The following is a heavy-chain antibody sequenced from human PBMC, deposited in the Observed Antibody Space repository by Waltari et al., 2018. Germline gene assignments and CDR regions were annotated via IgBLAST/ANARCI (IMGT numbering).Heavy chain of an antibody. CDR2: IYHSGRT. V-gene: IGHV4-38-2*01. CDR1: GYSISSGYY. Sequence: QVQLQESGPGLVKPSETLSLTCAVSGYSISSGYYWGWIRQPPGKGLEWIGSIYHSGRTYYNPSLKRRVTISVDTSKNQFSLKLSAVTAADTAVYYCARLSDYWGQGTLVTVSS. CDR3: ARLSDY. J-gene: IGHJ4*02.